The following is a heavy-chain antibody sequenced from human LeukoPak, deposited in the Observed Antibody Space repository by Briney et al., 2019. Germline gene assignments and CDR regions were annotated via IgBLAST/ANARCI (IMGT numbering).Heavy chain of an antibody. J-gene: IGHJ4*02. CDR3: AREDYDSSGYYVDY. V-gene: IGHV3-74*01. CDR1: GFTFSSYW. CDR2: INSDGSST. Sequence: GGSLRLSCAASGFTFSSYWMHWVRQAPGKGLVWVSRINSDGSSTSYADSVKGRFTISRGNAKNTLYLQMNSLRAEDTAVYYCAREDYDSSGYYVDYWGQGTLVTVSS. D-gene: IGHD3-22*01.